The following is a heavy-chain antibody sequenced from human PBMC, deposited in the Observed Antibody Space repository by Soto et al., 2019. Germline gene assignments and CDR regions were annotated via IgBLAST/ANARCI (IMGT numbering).Heavy chain of an antibody. D-gene: IGHD3-10*01. CDR2: INFNGRSX. J-gene: IGHJ5*02. CDR1: GFTFSNSA. Sequence: EVQLLESGGGLLQPGGSLRLSCVASGFTFSNSAMNWVRQAPGKXXXWVSVINFNGRSXXXADSVKXRFTXSRDNSKXXXXXXXXXXXXXXXXXXXXXXXXXXXXXXYXDLWGQGTLVTVSS. CDR3: XXXXXXXXXXYXDL. V-gene: IGHV3-23*01.